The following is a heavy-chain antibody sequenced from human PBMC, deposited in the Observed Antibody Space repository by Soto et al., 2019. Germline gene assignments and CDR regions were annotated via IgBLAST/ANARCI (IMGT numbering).Heavy chain of an antibody. V-gene: IGHV4-59*01. D-gene: IGHD1-1*01. J-gene: IGHJ4*02. CDR2: IHYSGTT. CDR1: GTSISSYY. CDR3: ARYNSYDIDY. Sequence: TLSLTCTVSGTSISSYYWSWIRQPPGKGLEWIANIHYSGTTNYNPSLASRVTLSVDTSKNQFSLKMTSVTAADRAMYFCARYNSYDIDYWGRGTMVTVSS.